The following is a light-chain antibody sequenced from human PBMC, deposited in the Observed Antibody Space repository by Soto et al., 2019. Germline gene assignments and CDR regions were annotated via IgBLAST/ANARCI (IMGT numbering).Light chain of an antibody. V-gene: IGLV2-8*01. Sequence: QSVLTQPPSASGSPGQSVTISCTGTSSDVGGYNYVSWYQQYPGRAPKLMIYEVTKRPSGVPDRFSGSKSGNTASLTVSGLQAEDEADYYCSSYAPRNKFYGVFGGGIKLTVL. J-gene: IGLJ3*02. CDR2: EVT. CDR1: SSDVGGYNY. CDR3: SSYAPRNKFYGV.